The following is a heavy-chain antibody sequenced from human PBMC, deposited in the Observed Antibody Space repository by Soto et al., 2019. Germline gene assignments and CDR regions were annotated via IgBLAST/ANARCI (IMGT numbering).Heavy chain of an antibody. CDR3: ARAGGHCSSTSCVDF. V-gene: IGHV1-69*13. CDR2: IKPVFGSP. CDR1: GDTFSSYG. D-gene: IGHD2-2*01. Sequence: SVKVSCKTSGDTFSSYGINWVRLAPGQGLEWVGGIKPVFGSPVYARKFEGRLTMTADESTSTAYMQLSSLKSEDTAVYYCARAGGHCSSTSCVDFWGQGPLVTVSS. J-gene: IGHJ4*02.